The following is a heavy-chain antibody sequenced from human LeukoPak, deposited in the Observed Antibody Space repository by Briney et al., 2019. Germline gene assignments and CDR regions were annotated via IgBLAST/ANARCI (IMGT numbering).Heavy chain of an antibody. CDR2: ISAYNGNT. Sequence: ASVKVSCKASGYTFTSYGISWVRQAPGQGLEWMGWISAYNGNTNYEQKLQGRVTMTTDTSTSTAYLELRSLRSNDTAAYYCERAQNLFDCSGGSCYSVRGGGAIDYWGQGTLVTVSS. CDR1: GYTFTSYG. J-gene: IGHJ4*02. V-gene: IGHV1-18*01. D-gene: IGHD2-15*01. CDR3: ERAQNLFDCSGGSCYSVRGGGAIDY.